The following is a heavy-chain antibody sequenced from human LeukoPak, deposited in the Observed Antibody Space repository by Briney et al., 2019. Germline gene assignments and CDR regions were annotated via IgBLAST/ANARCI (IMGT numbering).Heavy chain of an antibody. V-gene: IGHV4-39*01. D-gene: IGHD2-21*01. CDR2: IYSSGST. Sequence: SETLSLTCTVSGGSITSSSYYWGWIRQPPGKGLERIGSIYSSGSTYYNPSLKSRVTISVDTSKNQFSLKLSSVTAADTAVYYCARSILGHDAFDIWGQGTMVTVSS. CDR1: GGSITSSSYY. J-gene: IGHJ3*02. CDR3: ARSILGHDAFDI.